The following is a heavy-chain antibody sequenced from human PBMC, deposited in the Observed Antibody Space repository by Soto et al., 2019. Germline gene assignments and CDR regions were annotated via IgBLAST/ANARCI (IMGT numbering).Heavy chain of an antibody. CDR2: ISYDGSNK. V-gene: IGHV3-30*18. CDR1: GFTFSSYG. D-gene: IGHD3-3*01. CDR3: AKSGRGWSGYWGSGHRSGYFDY. J-gene: IGHJ4*02. Sequence: GGSLRLSCAASGFTFSSYGMHWVRQAPGKGLEWVAVISYDGSNKYYADSVKGRFTISRDNSKNTLYLQMNSLRAEDTAVYYCAKSGRGWSGYWGSGHRSGYFDYWGQGTLVTVSS.